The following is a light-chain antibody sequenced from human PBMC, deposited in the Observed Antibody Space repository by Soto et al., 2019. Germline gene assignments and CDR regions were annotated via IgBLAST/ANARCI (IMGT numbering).Light chain of an antibody. Sequence: EIVLTQSPGTLSLSPGERATLSCRASQSVSNNYVAWYQQKPGQSPRLLIYDASSRATGIPDRFSGGGSGTDSTLTISRLEPEDFAVYYCQQFSSYPLTFGGGTKVDNK. CDR3: QQFSSYPLT. CDR2: DAS. CDR1: QSVSNNY. J-gene: IGKJ4*01. V-gene: IGKV3-20*01.